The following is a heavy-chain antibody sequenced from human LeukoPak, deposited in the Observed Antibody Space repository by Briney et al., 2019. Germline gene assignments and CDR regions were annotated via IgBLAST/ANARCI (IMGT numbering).Heavy chain of an antibody. CDR2: IYYSGST. Sequence: SETLSLTCTVSGDSISSSSSYWGWIRQPPGTGLEWIGSIYYSGSTYYNTSLKSRVTISVDTSKNQFSLKLSSVTAADTAVYYCASYPKRITMVRGIDYWGQGTLVTVSS. CDR1: GDSISSSSSY. D-gene: IGHD3-10*01. V-gene: IGHV4-39*01. J-gene: IGHJ4*02. CDR3: ASYPKRITMVRGIDY.